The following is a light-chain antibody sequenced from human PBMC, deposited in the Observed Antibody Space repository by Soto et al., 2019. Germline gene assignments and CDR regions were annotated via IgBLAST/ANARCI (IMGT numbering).Light chain of an antibody. V-gene: IGKV3-11*01. CDR2: DAS. CDR1: QSVSSH. CDR3: QQRSNWPLT. Sequence: EIVLTQSPATLSLSPGERAALSCRASQSVSSHLAWYQQKPGQAPRLLIYDASNRATSIPARFSGSGSGTDFTLIISSLEPEELAVYDCQQRSNWPLTFGGGTKVEIK. J-gene: IGKJ4*01.